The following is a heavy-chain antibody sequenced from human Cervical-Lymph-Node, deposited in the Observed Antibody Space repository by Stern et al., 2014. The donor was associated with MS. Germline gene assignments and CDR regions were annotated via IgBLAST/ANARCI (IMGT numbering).Heavy chain of an antibody. CDR2: ISFVGSNK. Sequence: QLVQSGGGVVQPGRSLRLSCAASGFSISSLGMHWVRKAPGKGLEWVAVISFVGSNKKYGDAVKGRFSTSRDTSNNTMYLQMNSLRPEDTAVYYCMGVGDAMDVWGQGTTVIFS. J-gene: IGHJ6*02. V-gene: IGHV3-30*03. CDR1: GFSISSLG. CDR3: MGVGDAMDV.